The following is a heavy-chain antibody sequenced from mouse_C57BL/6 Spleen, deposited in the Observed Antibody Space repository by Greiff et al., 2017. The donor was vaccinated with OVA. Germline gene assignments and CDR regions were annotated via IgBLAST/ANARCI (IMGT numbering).Heavy chain of an antibody. V-gene: IGHV1-55*01. D-gene: IGHD1-1*01. CDR2: IYPGSGST. CDR1: GYTFTSYW. CDR3: AIIYYYGSSYVSAWFAY. J-gene: IGHJ3*01. Sequence: QVQLQQPGAELVKPGASVKMSCKASGYTFTSYWITWVKQRPGQGLEWIGDIYPGSGSTNYNEKFKSKATLTVDTSSSTAYMQLSSLTSEDSAVYYCAIIYYYGSSYVSAWFAYWGQGTLVTVSA.